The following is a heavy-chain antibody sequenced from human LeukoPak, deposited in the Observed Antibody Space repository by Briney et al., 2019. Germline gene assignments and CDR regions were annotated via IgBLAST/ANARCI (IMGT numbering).Heavy chain of an antibody. CDR2: IYYSGST. Sequence: PSETLSLTCTASGGSISSSSYYWGWIRQPRGKGLEWIGSIYYSGSTYYSPSLKSRVTISVDTSKNQFSLKLSSVTAADTAVYYCARQSYYYDSSGSYYYMDVWGKGTTVTVSS. J-gene: IGHJ6*03. V-gene: IGHV4-39*01. D-gene: IGHD3-22*01. CDR1: GGSISSSSYY. CDR3: ARQSYYYDSSGSYYYMDV.